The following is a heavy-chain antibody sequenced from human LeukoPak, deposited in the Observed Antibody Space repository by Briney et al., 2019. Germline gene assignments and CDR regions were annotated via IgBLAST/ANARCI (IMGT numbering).Heavy chain of an antibody. CDR1: GFTFSNYW. CDR3: ARGGQWPVDY. CDR2: IKQGGSEK. Sequence: PGGSLRLSCAASGFTFSNYWMSWVRQAPGKGLEWVANIKQGGSEKYYVDSVKGRFTISRDNAKNSLYLQMNSLRAEDTAVYYCARGGQWPVDYWGQGTLVTVSS. J-gene: IGHJ4*02. V-gene: IGHV3-7*01. D-gene: IGHD6-19*01.